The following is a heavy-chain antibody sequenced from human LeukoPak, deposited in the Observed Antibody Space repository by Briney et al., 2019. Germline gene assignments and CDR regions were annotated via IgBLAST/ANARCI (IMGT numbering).Heavy chain of an antibody. J-gene: IGHJ3*02. V-gene: IGHV3-30-3*01. CDR1: GFTFGDYA. CDR3: VWTEGGLDYYGSGSLGAFDI. CDR2: ISYDGSNK. D-gene: IGHD3-10*01. Sequence: GGSLRLSCTASGFTFGDYAMSWFRQAPGKGLEWVAVISYDGSNKYYADSVKGRFTISRDNSKNTLYLQMNSLRAEDTAIYYCVWTEGGLDYYGSGSLGAFDIWGQGTMVTVSS.